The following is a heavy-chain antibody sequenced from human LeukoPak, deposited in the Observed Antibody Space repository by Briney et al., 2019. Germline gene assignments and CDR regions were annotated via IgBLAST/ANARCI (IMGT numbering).Heavy chain of an antibody. Sequence: SETLSLTCTVSGGSISTSSYYWGWIRQPPGKGLEGIGSIYYSGNTYYNPSLKSRVTIHLDTSKNQFSLKLSSVTDADTAVYYCARHISSGFYEYWGQGTLVTVSS. D-gene: IGHD3-22*01. CDR2: IYYSGNT. J-gene: IGHJ4*02. CDR1: GGSISTSSYY. V-gene: IGHV4-39*01. CDR3: ARHISSGFYEY.